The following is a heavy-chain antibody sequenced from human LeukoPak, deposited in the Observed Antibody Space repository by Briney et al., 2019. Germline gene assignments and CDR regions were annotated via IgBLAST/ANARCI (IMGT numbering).Heavy chain of an antibody. CDR2: INAGNGNT. J-gene: IGHJ2*01. CDR3: ARDDQSWYFDL. V-gene: IGHV1-3*01. CDR1: GYTFASYA. Sequence: ASVKVSCKASGYTFASYAMHWVRQAPGQRLEWMGWINAGNGNTKYSQKFQGRVTITRDTSASTAYMELSSLRSEDTAVYYCARDDQSWYFDLWGRGTLVTVSS.